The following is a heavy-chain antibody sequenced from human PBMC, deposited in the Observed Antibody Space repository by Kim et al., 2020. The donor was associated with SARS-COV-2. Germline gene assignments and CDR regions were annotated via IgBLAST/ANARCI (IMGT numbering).Heavy chain of an antibody. D-gene: IGHD5-18*01. Sequence: GGSLRLSCAASGFTFSSYGMHWVRQAPGKGLEWVAVIWYDGSNKYYADSVKGRFTISRDNSKNTLYLQMNSLRAEDTAVYYCARGVEQLWVRSDAFDIWGQGTMVTVSS. CDR3: ARGVEQLWVRSDAFDI. V-gene: IGHV3-33*01. J-gene: IGHJ3*02. CDR1: GFTFSSYG. CDR2: IWYDGSNK.